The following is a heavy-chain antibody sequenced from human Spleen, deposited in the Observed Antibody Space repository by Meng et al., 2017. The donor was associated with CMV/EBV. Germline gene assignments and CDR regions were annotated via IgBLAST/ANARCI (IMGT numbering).Heavy chain of an antibody. CDR3: ARDLLGYYYGMDV. J-gene: IGHJ6*02. Sequence: GESLKISCAASGFTFSDYYMSWIRQAPGKGLEWVSYISSSGSAKYYADSVKGRFTISRDNAKNSLFLQMNSLRAEDTAVYYCARDLLGYYYGMDVWGQGTTVTVSS. CDR1: GFTFSDYY. V-gene: IGHV3-11*04. CDR2: ISSSGSAK.